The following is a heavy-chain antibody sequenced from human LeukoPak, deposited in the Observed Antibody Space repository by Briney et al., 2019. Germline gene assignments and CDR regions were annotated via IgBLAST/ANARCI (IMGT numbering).Heavy chain of an antibody. Sequence: PSETLSLTCTVSGGSISSGGYYWSWIRQPPGKGLEWIGYIYYSGSTYYNPSLKSRVTISVDTSKNQFSLKLSSVTAADTAVYYCARETSGMVRGVISSWDEYYFDYWGQGTLVTVSS. D-gene: IGHD3-10*01. V-gene: IGHV4-30-4*01. CDR1: GGSISSGGYY. CDR2: IYYSGST. J-gene: IGHJ4*02. CDR3: ARETSGMVRGVISSWDEYYFDY.